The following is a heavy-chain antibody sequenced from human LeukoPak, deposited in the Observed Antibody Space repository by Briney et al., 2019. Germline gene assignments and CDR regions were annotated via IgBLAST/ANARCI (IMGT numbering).Heavy chain of an antibody. V-gene: IGHV1-69*06. CDR1: GGTIATHP. CDR2: IIPFFGTP. J-gene: IGHJ6*03. Sequence: SVNVSCKASGGTIATHPITWVRQAPGHGLEWMGKIIPFFGTPNYAQKFQDRVTITANTSTNTAYLELLSLTSEDAAVYYCATPRRPADYYYFYMDVWGKGTTVTVSS. CDR3: ATPRRPADYYYFYMDV.